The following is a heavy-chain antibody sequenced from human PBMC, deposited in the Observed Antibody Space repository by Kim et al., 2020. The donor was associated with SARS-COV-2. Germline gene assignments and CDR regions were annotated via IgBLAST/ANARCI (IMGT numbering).Heavy chain of an antibody. CDR1: GYTFTSYY. CDR2: INPSGGST. J-gene: IGHJ4*02. V-gene: IGHV1-46*01. CDR3: ARDYFVFGSSGYYLDY. D-gene: IGHD3-22*01. Sequence: ASVKVSCKASGYTFTSYYMHWVRQAPGQGLEWMGIINPSGGSTSYAQKFQGRVTMTRDTSTSTVYMELSSLRSEDTAVYYCARDYFVFGSSGYYLDYWGQGTLVTVSS.